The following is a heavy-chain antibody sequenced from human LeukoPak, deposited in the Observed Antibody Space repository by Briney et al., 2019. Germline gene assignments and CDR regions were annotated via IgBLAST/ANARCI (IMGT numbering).Heavy chain of an antibody. CDR1: GGSISSSSYY. CDR3: AREATGPGSNWFDP. D-gene: IGHD1-26*01. Sequence: SGTLSLTCTVSGGSISSSSYYWGWIGQPPGKGLEWIGSIYYSGSTYYNPSLKSRVTISVDTSKNQFSLKLSSVTAADTAEYYCAREATGPGSNWFDPWGQGTLVTVSS. J-gene: IGHJ5*02. CDR2: IYYSGST. V-gene: IGHV4-39*02.